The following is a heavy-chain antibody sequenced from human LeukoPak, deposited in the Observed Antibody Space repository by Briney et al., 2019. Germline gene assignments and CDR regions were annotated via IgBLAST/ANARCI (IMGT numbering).Heavy chain of an antibody. CDR1: GGSIKSHY. D-gene: IGHD7-27*01. J-gene: IGHJ3*01. CDR2: VYYDGST. V-gene: IGHV4-59*11. CDR3: ATVLNWGIAFDF. Sequence: SETLSLTCTVSGGSIKSHYWSWIRQPPGKGLEWIGYVYYDGSTNYNPSFRSRVTMSLDTSKSQYSLKLSSVTAADTAMYYCATVLNWGIAFDFWGQGTMVTASS.